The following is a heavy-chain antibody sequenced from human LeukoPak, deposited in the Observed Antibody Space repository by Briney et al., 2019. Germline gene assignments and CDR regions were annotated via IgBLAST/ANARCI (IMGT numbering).Heavy chain of an antibody. CDR2: IRYDGSNK. Sequence: AGGSLRLSCAASGFTFSSYGMHWVRQAPGKGLEWVAFIRYDGSNKYYADSVKGRFTISRDNSKITLYLQMNSLRAEDTAVYYCAKDYCSSTSCIPGDYYYYYMDVWGKGTTVTVSS. CDR3: AKDYCSSTSCIPGDYYYYYMDV. J-gene: IGHJ6*03. CDR1: GFTFSSYG. D-gene: IGHD2-2*01. V-gene: IGHV3-30*02.